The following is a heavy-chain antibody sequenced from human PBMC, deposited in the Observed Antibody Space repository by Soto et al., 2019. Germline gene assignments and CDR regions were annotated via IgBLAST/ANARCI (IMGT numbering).Heavy chain of an antibody. Sequence: QVQLQQWGAGLLKPSETLSLTCAVYGGFVSSGSYYWSWIRQPPGKGLEWIGEMSHSGGTHFNPSLKSRVTIAVDTSKNQFSPKMSSVTAADTALYYCARVERGTATTVVDAFNIWGPGTMVTVSS. J-gene: IGHJ3*02. V-gene: IGHV4-34*01. D-gene: IGHD1-1*01. CDR3: ARVERGTATTVVDAFNI. CDR2: MSHSGGT. CDR1: GGFVSSGSYY.